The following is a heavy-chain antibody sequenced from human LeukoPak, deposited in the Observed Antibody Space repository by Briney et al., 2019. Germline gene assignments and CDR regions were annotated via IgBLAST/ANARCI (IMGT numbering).Heavy chain of an antibody. CDR1: GGSISSGDYY. V-gene: IGHV4-30-4*01. CDR2: IYYSGST. CDR3: ARARGYSYGPGLDY. D-gene: IGHD5-18*01. Sequence: SETLSLTCTVSGGSISSGDYYWSWIRQPPGKGLEWIGYIYYSGSTYYNPSLRSRVTISVDTSKNQFSLKLSSVTPADTAVYYCARARGYSYGPGLDYWGQGTLVTVSS. J-gene: IGHJ4*02.